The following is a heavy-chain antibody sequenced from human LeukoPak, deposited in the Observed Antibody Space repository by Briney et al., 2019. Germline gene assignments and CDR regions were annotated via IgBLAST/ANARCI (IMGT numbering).Heavy chain of an antibody. CDR3: ARGRYSGTTYYFDY. Sequence: GGSLRLSCAASGLTFSTSWMSWVRQVPGKGLEWVANIKKDGSETYYVDSVKGRFTISRDNAKNSLYLQMNSLRAEDTAMYYCARGRYSGTTYYFDYWGQGTLVTVSS. CDR1: GLTFSTSW. CDR2: IKKDGSET. D-gene: IGHD5-12*01. J-gene: IGHJ4*02. V-gene: IGHV3-7*03.